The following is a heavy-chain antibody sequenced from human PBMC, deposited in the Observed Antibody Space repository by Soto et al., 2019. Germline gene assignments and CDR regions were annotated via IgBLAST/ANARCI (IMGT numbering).Heavy chain of an antibody. CDR3: AREKSPYSSGWHNRHFDY. CDR1: GFTFSTYA. D-gene: IGHD6-19*01. Sequence: QVQLVESGGGVVQPGRSLRLSCAASGFTFSTYAMHWVRQAPGKGLEWVAVISYDGSNKYYADSVKGRFTISRDNSKNTLDLQMNSLRAEDTAVYYCAREKSPYSSGWHNRHFDYWGQGTLVTVSS. CDR2: ISYDGSNK. V-gene: IGHV3-30-3*01. J-gene: IGHJ4*02.